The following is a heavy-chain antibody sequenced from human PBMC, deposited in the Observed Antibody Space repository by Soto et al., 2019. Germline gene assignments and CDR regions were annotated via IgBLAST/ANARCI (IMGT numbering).Heavy chain of an antibody. CDR2: INAGNGNT. Sequence: ASVNVSCKASGYTFTSYSMHWVRQAPGQRLEWMGWINAGNGNTKYSQKFQGRVTITRDTSASTAYMELSSLRSEDTAVYYCACSSSWLNWFDPWGQGTLVTVSS. CDR3: ACSSSWLNWFDP. D-gene: IGHD6-13*01. V-gene: IGHV1-3*01. J-gene: IGHJ5*02. CDR1: GYTFTSYS.